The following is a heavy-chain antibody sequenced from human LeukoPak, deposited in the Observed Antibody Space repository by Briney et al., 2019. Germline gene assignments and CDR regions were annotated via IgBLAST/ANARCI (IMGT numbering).Heavy chain of an antibody. J-gene: IGHJ3*02. CDR3: ARQWDYGDQQEDDAFDI. CDR2: IYYSGST. Sequence: SETLSLTCTVSGGSISSYYWSWIRQPPGKGLEWIGYIYYSGSTNYNPSLKSRVTISVDTSKNQFSLKLSSVTAADTAVYYCARQWDYGDQQEDDAFDIWGQGTMVTVSS. CDR1: GGSISSYY. D-gene: IGHD4-17*01. V-gene: IGHV4-59*01.